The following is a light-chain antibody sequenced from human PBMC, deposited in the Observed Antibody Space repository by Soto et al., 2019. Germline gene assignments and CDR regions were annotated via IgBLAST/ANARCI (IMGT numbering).Light chain of an antibody. Sequence: QSVLTQPPSASGTPGQRVTISCSGSTFNIGSNSVNWYQQLPGTAPKLLLYSSDRRPSGVPDRFSGSKSGTSASLAINGLQPEDEADYYCAAWDDSLNGWVFGGGTKLTVL. V-gene: IGLV1-44*01. CDR1: TFNIGSNS. J-gene: IGLJ3*02. CDR3: AAWDDSLNGWV. CDR2: SSD.